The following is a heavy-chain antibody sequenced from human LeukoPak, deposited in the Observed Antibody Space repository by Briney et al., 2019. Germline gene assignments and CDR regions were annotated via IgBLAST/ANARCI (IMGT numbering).Heavy chain of an antibody. CDR3: AKSNGYGLVDI. CDR1: GGSLSDYY. D-gene: IGHD3-10*01. Sequence: PSETLSLTCAVYGGSLSDYYWTWVRQPPGKGLEWIGYIYYSGSTNYNPSLKSRVTISVDTSKTQFSLKLTSVTAADTAVYYCAKSNGYGLVDIWGQGTMVTVSS. V-gene: IGHV4-59*12. J-gene: IGHJ3*02. CDR2: IYYSGST.